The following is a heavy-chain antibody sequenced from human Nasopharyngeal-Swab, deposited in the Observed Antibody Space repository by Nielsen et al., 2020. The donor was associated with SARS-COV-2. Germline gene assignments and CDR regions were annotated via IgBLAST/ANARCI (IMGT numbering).Heavy chain of an antibody. CDR3: ARDHYYDSSTYYPFHKRYYYGMDV. D-gene: IGHD3-22*01. Sequence: SETLSLTCAVYGGSFSGYYWNWIRQPPGKGLEWIGEINHSGSTNYNPSLKSRVTISVDTSKNQFSLKLSSVTAADTAVYYCARDHYYDSSTYYPFHKRYYYGMDVWGQGTTVTVSS. CDR2: INHSGST. CDR1: GGSFSGYY. J-gene: IGHJ6*02. V-gene: IGHV4-34*01.